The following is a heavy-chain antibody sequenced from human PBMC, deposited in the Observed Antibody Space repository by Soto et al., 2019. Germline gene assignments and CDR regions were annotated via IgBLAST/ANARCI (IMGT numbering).Heavy chain of an antibody. CDR1: GYTFTNYE. CDR2: MNPGSGNT. Sequence: ASVKVSCKASGYTFTNYEINWVRQATGQGLEWMGWMNPGSGNTGYAHKFQGRVTMTRNISISTAYMELSRLGSDDTAVYYCARMASSGSLNWFDPWGQGTLVTVSS. D-gene: IGHD3-10*01. V-gene: IGHV1-8*01. CDR3: ARMASSGSLNWFDP. J-gene: IGHJ5*02.